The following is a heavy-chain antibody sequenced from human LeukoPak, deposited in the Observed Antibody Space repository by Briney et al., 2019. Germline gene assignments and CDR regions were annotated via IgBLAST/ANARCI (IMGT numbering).Heavy chain of an antibody. CDR2: ISGNGDNT. CDR3: ARTLGFCSSSTCPIPY. J-gene: IGHJ4*02. V-gene: IGHV3-23*01. D-gene: IGHD2-2*01. CDR1: GFTFKNYA. Sequence: GGSLRLSCAASGFTFKNYAMNWVRQTPGKGLEWVSAISGNGDNTYYADSVKGRFAISRDNSKNTLYLQMNSLRADDTAIYYCARTLGFCSSSTCPIPYWGQGALVTVSS.